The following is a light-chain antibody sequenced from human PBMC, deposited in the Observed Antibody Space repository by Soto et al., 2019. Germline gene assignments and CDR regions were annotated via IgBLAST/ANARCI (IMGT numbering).Light chain of an antibody. J-gene: IGKJ5*01. V-gene: IGKV1-33*01. Sequence: DIQTTQSPPALSASDGDRVTITCQASQNINNYLNWYQQKPGRAPKLLIYDASNLEAGVPSRFRGSGSGTDFTFTISRLQPEDIATYYCQQYENLPTFGQGTRLEIK. CDR2: DAS. CDR3: QQYENLPT. CDR1: QNINNY.